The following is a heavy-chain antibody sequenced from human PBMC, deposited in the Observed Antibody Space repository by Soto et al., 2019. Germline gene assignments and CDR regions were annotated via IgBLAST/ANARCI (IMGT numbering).Heavy chain of an antibody. Sequence: PSETLSLTCTVSGDSISSADYYWSWIRQTPGKGLEWIGHIFYRGTTYDNPALKSRLTISVDTSKNQFSLKLSAVTAADPAVYYCARESPFEGRYFDPWGQGTPVTVSS. CDR1: GDSISSADYY. V-gene: IGHV4-30-4*01. J-gene: IGHJ4*02. D-gene: IGHD3-9*01. CDR2: IFYRGTT. CDR3: ARESPFEGRYFDP.